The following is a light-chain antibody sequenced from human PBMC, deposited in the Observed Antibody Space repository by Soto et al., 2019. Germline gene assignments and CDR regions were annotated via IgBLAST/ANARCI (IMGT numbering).Light chain of an antibody. CDR2: SAS. CDR3: QQRYSWPRT. J-gene: IGKJ4*01. Sequence: EIVLTQSPAILSLSPGERATLSCRTNQTVSTYLAWYQHKTGQAPRLLIYSASKRATGIPARFSGSRSGTDFTLTISSLEDEDFAFYYCQQRYSWPRTFGGGTKV. CDR1: QTVSTY. V-gene: IGKV3-11*01.